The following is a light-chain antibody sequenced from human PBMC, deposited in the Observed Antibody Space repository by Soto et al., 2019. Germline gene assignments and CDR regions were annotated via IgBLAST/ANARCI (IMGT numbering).Light chain of an antibody. CDR2: GTS. V-gene: IGKV3-20*01. Sequence: EIVLTQSPGTLSLSPGERATLSCRASQSISSSYLAWYQQRPGQAPRLLIYGTSSRATGIPDRFSGSGSGTDFTLTISRLEPEDFAVYYCQRYSSSPPLFTFGPGTKVDIK. CDR3: QRYSSSPPLFT. J-gene: IGKJ3*01. CDR1: QSISSSY.